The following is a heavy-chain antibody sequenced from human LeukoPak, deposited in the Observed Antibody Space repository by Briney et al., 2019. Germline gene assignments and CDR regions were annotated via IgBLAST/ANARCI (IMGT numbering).Heavy chain of an antibody. CDR3: ARDPRGTYDY. V-gene: IGHV1-2*02. CDR1: GYSFTAAYN. D-gene: IGHD3-3*01. J-gene: IGHJ4*02. CDR2: INPSSGDT. Sequence: ASLKVSCTASGYSFTAAYNIHWLRQAPGQGPEFMGWINPSSGDTRYAQKFQGRVTVTRDTIISTAYMELSSLTSDDTAVYYCARDPRGTYDYWGAGSLVTVSS.